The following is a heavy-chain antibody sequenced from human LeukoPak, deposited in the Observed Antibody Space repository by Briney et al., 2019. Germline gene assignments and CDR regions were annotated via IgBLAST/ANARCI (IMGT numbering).Heavy chain of an antibody. CDR2: ISAYNGNT. J-gene: IGHJ6*02. D-gene: IGHD1-26*01. Sequence: VASVKVSCKASGYTFTSYGISWVRQAPGQGLEWMGWISAYNGNTNYAQKLQGRVTMTTDTSTSTAYMELRSLRSDDTAVYYCAREGEWWELLNYYYYGMDVWGQGTTVTVSS. CDR1: GYTFTSYG. V-gene: IGHV1-18*01. CDR3: AREGEWWELLNYYYYGMDV.